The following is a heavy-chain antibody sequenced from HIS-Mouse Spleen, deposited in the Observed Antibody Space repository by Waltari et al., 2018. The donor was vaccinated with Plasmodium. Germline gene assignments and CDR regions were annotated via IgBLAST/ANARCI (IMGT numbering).Heavy chain of an antibody. J-gene: IGHJ4*02. Sequence: QVQLVQSGAEVKKPGASVKVSCTASGYTFTGYYMHWVRQAPGQGLEWMGGSNPNSGGTNYAQKFQGMVTMTRDTSISTAYMELSRLRSDDTAVYYCARDLAAAGHFDYWGQGTLVTVSS. CDR1: GYTFTGYY. V-gene: IGHV1-2*02. CDR3: ARDLAAAGHFDY. CDR2: SNPNSGGT. D-gene: IGHD6-13*01.